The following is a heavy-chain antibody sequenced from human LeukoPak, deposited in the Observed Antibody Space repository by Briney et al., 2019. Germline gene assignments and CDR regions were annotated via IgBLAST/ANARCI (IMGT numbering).Heavy chain of an antibody. CDR1: GGSMSSYY. V-gene: IGHV4-59*08. D-gene: IGHD5-12*01. J-gene: IGHJ4*02. Sequence: PSETLSLTCTVSGGSMSSYYWSWIRQPPGKGLKWIGYIYYSGSTKYNPSLKSRVTISVDTSKNQFSLKLSSVTAADTAVYYCARASGGYAESSFDYWGQGTLVTVSS. CDR3: ARASGGYAESSFDY. CDR2: IYYSGST.